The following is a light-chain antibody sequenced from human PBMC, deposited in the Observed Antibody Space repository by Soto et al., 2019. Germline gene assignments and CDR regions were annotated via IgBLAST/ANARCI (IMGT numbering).Light chain of an antibody. V-gene: IGKV3-11*01. Sequence: EIVLTQSPATLSLSPGERATLSCRASQSVSSYLAWYQQKPGQAPRLLIYDASNRATGIAARFSGSGSGTGFTLTIRSLEPEDFAVYYCQQRSNWPPLTFGGGTKVEIK. CDR2: DAS. CDR3: QQRSNWPPLT. CDR1: QSVSSY. J-gene: IGKJ4*01.